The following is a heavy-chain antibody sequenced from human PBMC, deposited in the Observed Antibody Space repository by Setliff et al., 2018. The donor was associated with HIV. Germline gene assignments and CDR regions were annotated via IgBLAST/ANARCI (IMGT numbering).Heavy chain of an antibody. CDR2: VYYSGGT. CDR1: GGSVSDTSYY. J-gene: IGHJ4*02. Sequence: TLSLTCTVSGGSVSDTSYYWGWIRQPPGKGLEWLANVYYSGGTYYNPSLNSRVTISVDTSKNQFSLKLNSVTAADTAVYYCARTRGYTYGYIDSWAQGTLVTVSS. CDR3: ARTRGYTYGYIDS. V-gene: IGHV4-39*01. D-gene: IGHD5-18*01.